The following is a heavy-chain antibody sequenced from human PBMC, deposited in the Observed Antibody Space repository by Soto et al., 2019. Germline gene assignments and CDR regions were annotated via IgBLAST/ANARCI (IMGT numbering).Heavy chain of an antibody. D-gene: IGHD1-1*01. V-gene: IGHV3-7*04. CDR3: AGGTGWITDK. J-gene: IGHJ4*02. CDR1: GFIFSDHW. CDR2: IKQDGSET. Sequence: EVYLVESGGDLVQPGGSLRLSFAASGFIFSDHWMNWVRQAPGKGLEWVANIKQDGSETKYVESVRGRFTISRDNAKNSLYLQMNTLRAEDTAVYYCAGGTGWITDKWGQGTLVAVSS.